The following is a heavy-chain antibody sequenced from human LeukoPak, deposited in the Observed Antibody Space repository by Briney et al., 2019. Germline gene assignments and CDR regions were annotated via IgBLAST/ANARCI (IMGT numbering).Heavy chain of an antibody. V-gene: IGHV3-48*03. CDR3: ARVGYYGSGKHQTIDY. CDR1: GFTFSSYE. J-gene: IGHJ4*02. D-gene: IGHD3-10*01. CDR2: ISSSGSTI. Sequence: GGSLRLSCAASGFTFSSYEMNWVRQAPGKGLEWVSYISSSGSTIYYADSVKGRFTISRDNAKNSLYLQMNSLRAEDTAVYYCARVGYYGSGKHQTIDYWGQGTLVTVSS.